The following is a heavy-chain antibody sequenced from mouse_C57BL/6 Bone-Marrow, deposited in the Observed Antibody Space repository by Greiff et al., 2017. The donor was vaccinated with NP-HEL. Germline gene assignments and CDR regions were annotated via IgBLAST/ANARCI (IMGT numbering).Heavy chain of an antibody. V-gene: IGHV14-4*01. D-gene: IGHD1-1*01. CDR2: IDPENGDT. CDR3: TTAVVADWYFDV. J-gene: IGHJ1*03. CDR1: GFNIKDDY. Sequence: EVKLVESGAELVRPGASVKLSCTASGFNIKDDYMHWVKQRPEQGLEWIGWIDPENGDTEYASKFQGKATITADTASNTAYLQLSSLTSEDTAVYYCTTAVVADWYFDVWGTGTTVTVSS.